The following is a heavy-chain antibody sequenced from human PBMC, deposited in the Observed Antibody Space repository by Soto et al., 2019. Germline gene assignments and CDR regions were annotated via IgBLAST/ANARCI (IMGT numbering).Heavy chain of an antibody. CDR2: IYYSGST. V-gene: IGHV4-31*03. J-gene: IGHJ5*02. CDR3: ARKYYYGSGSYYNPNWFDP. D-gene: IGHD3-10*01. CDR1: GGSISSGGYY. Sequence: QVQLQESGPGLVKPSQTLSLTCTVSGGSISSGGYYWSWIRQHPGKGLEWIGYIYYSGSTYYNPSLKSRVTISVDTSKNQFSLKLSSVTAADTAVYYCARKYYYGSGSYYNPNWFDPWGHGTLVTVSS.